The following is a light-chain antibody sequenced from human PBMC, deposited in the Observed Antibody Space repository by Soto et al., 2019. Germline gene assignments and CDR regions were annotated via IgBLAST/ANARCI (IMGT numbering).Light chain of an antibody. CDR2: GAS. J-gene: IGKJ1*01. Sequence: EIVLTQSPGTLSLSPGERATFSCRASQSVSSSYIAWYQQKRGQAPRRLIYGASIRATGIPDRFSGSGSGTDFTFTISRLEPEDFALYYCQQYHTSPLTFGQGTKVDIK. CDR3: QQYHTSPLT. CDR1: QSVSSSY. V-gene: IGKV3-20*01.